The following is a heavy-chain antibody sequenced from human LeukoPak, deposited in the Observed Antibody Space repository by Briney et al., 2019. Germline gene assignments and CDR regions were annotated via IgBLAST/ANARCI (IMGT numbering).Heavy chain of an antibody. CDR3: ARGSPGGQQPLDGDLDY. J-gene: IGHJ4*02. CDR2: INPNSGGT. Sequence: ASVKVSCKASGYTFTSYDINWVRQATGQGLEWMGWINPNSGGTNYAQKFQGRVTMTRDTSISTAYMELSRLRSDDTAVYYCARGSPGGQQPLDGDLDYWGQGTLVTVSS. CDR1: GYTFTSYD. D-gene: IGHD6-13*01. V-gene: IGHV1-2*02.